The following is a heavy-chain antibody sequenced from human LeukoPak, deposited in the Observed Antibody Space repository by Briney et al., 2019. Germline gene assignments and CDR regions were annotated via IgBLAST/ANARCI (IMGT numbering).Heavy chain of an antibody. CDR2: INPNSGGT. V-gene: IGHV1-2*02. J-gene: IGHJ3*02. Sequence: VASVKVSCKASGYTFTGYYMHWVRQAPGQGLEWMGWINPNSGGTNYAQKFQGRVTMTRDTSISTAYMELSRLRSDDTAVYYCARDTYCSSTSCYLWAFDIWGQGTMVTVSS. CDR1: GYTFTGYY. D-gene: IGHD2-2*01. CDR3: ARDTYCSSTSCYLWAFDI.